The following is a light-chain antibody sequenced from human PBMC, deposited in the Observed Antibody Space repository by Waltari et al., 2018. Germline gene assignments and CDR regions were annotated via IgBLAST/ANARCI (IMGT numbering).Light chain of an antibody. Sequence: IQSTQSPSFLSASVGHRVTITCRASQGMNNYLAWYQQKPGKAPKLLIYFTSTLQNGIPSRFSGSGSGTEFTLTISSLQPEDFAMYYCQQLNSYPYTFGQGTNLEI. CDR3: QQLNSYPYT. CDR1: QGMNNY. J-gene: IGKJ2*01. V-gene: IGKV1-9*01. CDR2: FTS.